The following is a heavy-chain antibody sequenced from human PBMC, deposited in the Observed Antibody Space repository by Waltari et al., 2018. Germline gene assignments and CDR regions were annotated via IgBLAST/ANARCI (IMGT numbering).Heavy chain of an antibody. CDR2: IWYDGSRT. D-gene: IGHD3-10*01. Sequence: QIQLVESGGGVVQPGRSLRLSCAASGFIFSSNGMHWVRQAPGKVLEWGAGIWYDGSRTLYADSLKGRFTISRDNSKNTLSLQMNSLRAEDTALYYCARGRGVLSDAYFDYWGQGTLVTVSS. CDR3: ARGRGVLSDAYFDY. V-gene: IGHV3-33*01. J-gene: IGHJ4*02. CDR1: GFIFSSNG.